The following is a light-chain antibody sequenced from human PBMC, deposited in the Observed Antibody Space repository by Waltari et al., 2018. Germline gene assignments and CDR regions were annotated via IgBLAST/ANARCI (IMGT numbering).Light chain of an antibody. V-gene: IGKV3-11*01. Sequence: EIVLTQSPATLSLSPGERATFSCRASQSVSSYLAWYQQKPGQAPRLLIYYASNRATGIPARFSGSGSGTDFTLTISSLEPEDFAVYYCQQRSNFGPGTKVDIK. CDR1: QSVSSY. CDR3: QQRSN. CDR2: YAS. J-gene: IGKJ3*01.